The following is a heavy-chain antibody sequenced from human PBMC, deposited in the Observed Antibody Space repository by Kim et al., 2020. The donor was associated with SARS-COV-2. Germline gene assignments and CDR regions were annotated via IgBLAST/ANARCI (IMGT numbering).Heavy chain of an antibody. CDR2: IYHTGST. D-gene: IGHD5-18*01. CDR1: GASISSFIW. J-gene: IGHJ5*02. V-gene: IGHV4-4*02. CDR3: ASGPGYTSNTPQNWFDP. Sequence: SETLSLTCAVSGASISSFIWWTWVRQPPGKGLEWIGEIYHTGSTNYNPSLKTRVTISVDKSKNLFSLNLSSVTAADTAVYYGASGPGYTSNTPQNWFDPWGQGPVVTASS.